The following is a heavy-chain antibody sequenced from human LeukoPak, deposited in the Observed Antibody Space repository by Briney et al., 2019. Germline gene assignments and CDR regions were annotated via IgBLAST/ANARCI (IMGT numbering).Heavy chain of an antibody. J-gene: IGHJ4*02. CDR1: GYTFTGYY. Sequence: ASVKVSCKASGYTFTGYYMHWVRQAPGQGLEWMGWINPYSGVTNYAPKLQGRVTMTRDTSTSTASMERSRLRSDDTAVYYCATPLIADRGRFDFWGQGPLVTVPS. V-gene: IGHV1-2*02. CDR3: ATPLIADRGRFDF. D-gene: IGHD3-10*01. CDR2: INPYSGVT.